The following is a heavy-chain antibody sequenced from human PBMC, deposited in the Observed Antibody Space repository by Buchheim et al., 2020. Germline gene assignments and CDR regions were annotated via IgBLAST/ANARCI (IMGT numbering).Heavy chain of an antibody. V-gene: IGHV3-15*01. D-gene: IGHD3-22*01. CDR2: IKSKTDGGTI. CDR1: GLTFNNAW. J-gene: IGHJ4*02. CDR3: TTGTVIVKWGIF. Sequence: EVQLVESGGDLVKPGGSLRLSCAASGLTFNNAWVSWVRQAPGKGLEWVGRIKSKTDGGTIDYAAPVKGRFTISSDESENKVFLQMNSLKTEDTALDYCTTGTVIVKWGIFWGQGTL.